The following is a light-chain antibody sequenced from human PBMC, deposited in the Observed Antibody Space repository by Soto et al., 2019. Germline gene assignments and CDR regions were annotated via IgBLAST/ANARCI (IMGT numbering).Light chain of an antibody. J-gene: IGLJ3*02. CDR1: SSNIGAGYD. CDR3: QSYDSSLSGWV. V-gene: IGLV1-40*01. CDR2: GNS. Sequence: QAVVTQPPSVSGAPGQRVTLSCTGSSSNIGAGYDVHWYQQLPGTAPKLLIYGNSNRPSGVPDRCSGSKSGTSASLAITGLEAEDEADYYCQSYDSSLSGWVFGGGTKLTVL.